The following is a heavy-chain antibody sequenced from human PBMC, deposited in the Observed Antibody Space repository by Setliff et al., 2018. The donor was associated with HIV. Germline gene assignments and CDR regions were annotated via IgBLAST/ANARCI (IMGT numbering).Heavy chain of an antibody. CDR3: ARSPYGDYGLDY. D-gene: IGHD4-17*01. J-gene: IGHJ4*02. CDR1: GFIFSSYE. V-gene: IGHV3-21*01. CDR2: ISSSSSYT. Sequence: GGSLRLSCAASGFIFSSYEMNWVRQAPGKRLEWVSYISSSSSYTHYADSVKGRFTISRDNAKNSLYLQMNTLRAEDTAVYFCARSPYGDYGLDYWGQGTLVTVSS.